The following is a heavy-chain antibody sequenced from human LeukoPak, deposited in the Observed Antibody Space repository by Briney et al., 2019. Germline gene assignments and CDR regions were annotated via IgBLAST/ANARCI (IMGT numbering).Heavy chain of an antibody. CDR3: EVGCSSTSCNFDY. V-gene: IGHV4-38-2*02. CDR1: GYSISSGYY. J-gene: IGHJ4*02. D-gene: IGHD2-2*01. Sequence: SETLSLTCTVSGYSISSGYYWGWIRQPPGKGLEWIGQIDQSGSTNYNPSLKRRIIISAHTSKNQFSLNLSSVTAADTAVYYCEVGCSSTSCNFDYWGQGTLVTVSS. CDR2: IDQSGST.